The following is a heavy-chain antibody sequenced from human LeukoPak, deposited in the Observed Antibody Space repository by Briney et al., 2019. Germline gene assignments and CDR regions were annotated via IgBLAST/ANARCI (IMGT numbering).Heavy chain of an antibody. CDR2: IIPIFGTA. V-gene: IGHV1-69*13. D-gene: IGHD3-22*01. CDR3: ARVAHPYYDSSGPSWSSAFDI. CDR1: GGTFSSYA. J-gene: IGHJ3*02. Sequence: SVNVSCKASGGTFSSYAISWVRQAPGQGLEWMGGIIPIFGTANYAQKFQGRVTITADESTSTAYMELSSVRSEDTAVYYCARVAHPYYDSSGPSWSSAFDIWGQGTMVTVSS.